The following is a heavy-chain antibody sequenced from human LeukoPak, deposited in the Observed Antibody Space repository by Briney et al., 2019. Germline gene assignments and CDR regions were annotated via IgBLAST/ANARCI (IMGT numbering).Heavy chain of an antibody. CDR3: ARVWFGELLDEYYFDY. D-gene: IGHD3-10*01. CDR2: INTNTGNP. Sequence: ASVKVSCKTSGYTFTSYDINWVRQAPGQGLEWMGWINTNTGNPTYAQGFTGRFVFSLDTSVSTAYLQISSLKAEDTAVYYCARVWFGELLDEYYFDYWGQGTLVTVSS. V-gene: IGHV7-4-1*02. CDR1: GYTFTSYD. J-gene: IGHJ4*02.